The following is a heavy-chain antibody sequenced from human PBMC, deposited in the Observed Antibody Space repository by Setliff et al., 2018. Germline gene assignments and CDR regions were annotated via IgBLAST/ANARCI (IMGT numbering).Heavy chain of an antibody. D-gene: IGHD1-26*01. V-gene: IGHV4-39*01. CDR1: GGSISDNNYY. Sequence: PSETLSLTCTVSGGSISDNNYYWGWIRQSPGKELEWIGGISHSANKYYNPSFRTGVTMSVDTSRNQLSLKLSFVTAADTAVYYCARHPSSGSYYGGSIFYFDDWGPGILVTVS. CDR2: ISHSANK. CDR3: ARHPSSGSYYGGSIFYFDD. J-gene: IGHJ4*02.